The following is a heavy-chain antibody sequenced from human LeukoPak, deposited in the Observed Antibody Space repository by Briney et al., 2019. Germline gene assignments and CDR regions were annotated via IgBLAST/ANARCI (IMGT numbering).Heavy chain of an antibody. D-gene: IGHD2-21*02. V-gene: IGHV3-48*01. CDR3: ARVPAYCGGDCYSINFDY. CDR1: GFTFSSYS. CDR2: ISSSSSTI. Sequence: GGSLRLSCAASGFTFSSYSMNWVRQAPGKGLEWVSYISSSSSTIYYADSVKGRFTISRDNAKNSLYLQMNSLRAEDTAVYYRARVPAYCGGDCYSINFDYWGQGTLVTVSS. J-gene: IGHJ4*02.